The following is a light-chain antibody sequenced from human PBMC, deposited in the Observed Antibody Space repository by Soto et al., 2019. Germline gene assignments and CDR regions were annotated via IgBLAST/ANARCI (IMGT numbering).Light chain of an antibody. V-gene: IGLV2-8*01. J-gene: IGLJ1*01. CDR1: SSDVGAYNY. CDR2: EVN. Sequence: QSVLTQPPSPSGSPGQSVTISCTGTSSDVGAYNYVSWYQHHPGKAPKLMVYEVNKRPSGVPDRFSGSKSGNTASLTVSGLQAEDEADYYCQSYDISLHNYVFGTGTKVTVL. CDR3: QSYDISLHNYV.